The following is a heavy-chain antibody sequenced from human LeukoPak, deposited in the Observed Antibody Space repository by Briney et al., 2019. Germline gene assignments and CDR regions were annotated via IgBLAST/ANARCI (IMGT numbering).Heavy chain of an antibody. Sequence: ASVKVSCKASGYTFTGYDIHGVRQAPGQGVEGRGGIHHNRGGSNKAHKFWGRVTIHRPTYISKAYMELSRLRSDDTDVYYCARDLGYDSSGHPGQDYWGQGTLVTVSS. CDR2: IHHNRGGS. CDR1: GYTFTGYD. D-gene: IGHD3-22*01. V-gene: IGHV1-2*02. CDR3: ARDLGYDSSGHPGQDY. J-gene: IGHJ4*02.